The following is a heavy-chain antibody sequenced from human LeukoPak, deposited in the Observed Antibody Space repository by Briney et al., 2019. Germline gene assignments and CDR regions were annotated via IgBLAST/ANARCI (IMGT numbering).Heavy chain of an antibody. CDR2: INHSGST. Sequence: KSSETLSLTCAVYGGSFSGYYWSWIRQPPGKGLEWIGEINHSGSTNYNPSLKSRVTISVDRSKNQFSLKLSSVTAADTAVYYCARGENYYYGSGSLFDYWGQGTLVTVSS. V-gene: IGHV4-34*01. CDR3: ARGENYYYGSGSLFDY. J-gene: IGHJ4*02. D-gene: IGHD3-10*01. CDR1: GGSFSGYY.